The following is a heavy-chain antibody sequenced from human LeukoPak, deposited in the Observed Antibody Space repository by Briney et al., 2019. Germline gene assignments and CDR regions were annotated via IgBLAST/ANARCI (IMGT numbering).Heavy chain of an antibody. J-gene: IGHJ6*02. CDR1: GFTVSSNY. CDR2: IKQDGSEK. CDR3: ARDGLAYYYYGMDV. V-gene: IGHV3-7*01. Sequence: GGSLRLSCAASGFTVSSNYMSWVRQAPGKGLEWVANIKQDGSEKYYVDSVKGRFTVSRDNAKNSLYLQMNSLRAEDTAVYYCARDGLAYYYYGMDVWGQGTTVTVSS.